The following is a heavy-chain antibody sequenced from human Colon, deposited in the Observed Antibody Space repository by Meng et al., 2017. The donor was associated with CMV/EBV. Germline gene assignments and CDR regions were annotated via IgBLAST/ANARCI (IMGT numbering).Heavy chain of an antibody. CDR1: GFTFSDYG. J-gene: IGHJ4*02. D-gene: IGHD3-3*01. CDR3: AKGGNWGFWSFDY. Sequence: GESLKISCAASGFTFSDYGMTWVRQAPGKGLEWVSGIRGSGATTYYADSVKGRFTISRDNSKNTLYLQMNSLRAEDTAVYYCAKGGNWGFWSFDYWGQGTLVTVSS. CDR2: IRGSGATT. V-gene: IGHV3-23*01.